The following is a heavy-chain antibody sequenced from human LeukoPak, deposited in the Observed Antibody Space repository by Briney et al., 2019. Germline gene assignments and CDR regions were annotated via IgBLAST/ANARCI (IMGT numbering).Heavy chain of an antibody. Sequence: GGSLRLSCAASEFIFSDYAMGWLRQAPGKGLEWVSTIHKTTYPPFYADSVKGRFTISRDNSKNTLYLQMNSLRAEDTAVYFGAKFEGASIPGWFNDYWGQGILVTVSS. V-gene: IGHV3-23*05. D-gene: IGHD6-19*01. CDR2: IHKTTYPP. CDR3: AKFEGASIPGWFNDY. CDR1: EFIFSDYA. J-gene: IGHJ4*02.